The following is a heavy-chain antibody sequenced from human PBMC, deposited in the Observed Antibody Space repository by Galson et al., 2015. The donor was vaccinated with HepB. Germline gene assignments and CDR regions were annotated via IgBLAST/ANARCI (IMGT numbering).Heavy chain of an antibody. V-gene: IGHV3-74*01. J-gene: IGHJ4*02. Sequence: SLRLSCAASGFTFSSYWMHWVRQAPGKGLVWVSRINSDGSSTSYADSVKGRFTISRDNAKNTLYLQMNSLRAEDTAVYYRARDFGRRYFDWCPFDYWGQGTLVTVSS. D-gene: IGHD3-9*01. CDR1: GFTFSSYW. CDR3: ARDFGRRYFDWCPFDY. CDR2: INSDGSST.